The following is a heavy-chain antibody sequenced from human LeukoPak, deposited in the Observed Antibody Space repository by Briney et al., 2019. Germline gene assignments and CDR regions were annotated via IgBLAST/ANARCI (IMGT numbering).Heavy chain of an antibody. J-gene: IGHJ6*04. CDR1: GFTFSDYY. V-gene: IGHV3-11*04. CDR2: IRSTGSNI. D-gene: IGHD3-10*02. Sequence: PGGTLRLSCAASGFTFSDYYMSWLGQAPGKGLEGVSYIRSTGSNIYYADSVKGRFTISRDNAKNSLYLQMNSLRTQDTAVYYCAELGITMIGGVWGKGNTVTISS. CDR3: AELGITMIGGV.